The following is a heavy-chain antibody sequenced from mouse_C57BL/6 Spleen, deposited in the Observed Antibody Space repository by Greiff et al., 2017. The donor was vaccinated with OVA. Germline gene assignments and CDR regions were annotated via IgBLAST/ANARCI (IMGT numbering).Heavy chain of an antibody. CDR1: GYTFTSYW. V-gene: IGHV1-69*01. Sequence: VQLQQPGAELVMPGASVKLSCKASGYTFTSYWMHWVKQRPGQGLEWIGEIDPSDSYTNYNQKFKGKSTLTVDKSSSTAYMQLSSLTSEDSAVYYCARGGDYDAWFAYWGQGTLVTVSA. CDR2: IDPSDSYT. D-gene: IGHD2-4*01. CDR3: ARGGDYDAWFAY. J-gene: IGHJ3*01.